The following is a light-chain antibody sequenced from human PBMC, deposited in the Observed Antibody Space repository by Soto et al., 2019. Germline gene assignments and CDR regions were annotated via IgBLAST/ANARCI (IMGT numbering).Light chain of an antibody. V-gene: IGKV1-5*01. CDR2: DAS. J-gene: IGKJ4*01. CDR1: QTISGW. Sequence: DIKMTQSPSTLSASVGDTVTITCRASQTISGWLAWYQQRPGEAPNLLIFDASTLESGVPSRFSGSGSGTEFTLTISSLQPDDFATYYCQQYNSSFGGGTKVDIK. CDR3: QQYNSS.